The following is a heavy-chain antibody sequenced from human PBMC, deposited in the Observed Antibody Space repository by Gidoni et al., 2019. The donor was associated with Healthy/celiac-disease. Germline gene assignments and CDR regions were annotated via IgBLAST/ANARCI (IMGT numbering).Heavy chain of an antibody. V-gene: IGHV1-3*01. CDR1: GYTFTSYA. CDR3: AREYYDILTGYSNPIDY. Sequence: QVQLVQSGAEVKKPGASVKVSCTASGYTFTSYAMHWVRQAPGQRLEWMGWINSGNGNTKYSQKFQGRVTITRDTSASTAYMELSSLRSEDTAVYYCAREYYDILTGYSNPIDYWGQGTLVTVSS. D-gene: IGHD3-9*01. J-gene: IGHJ4*02. CDR2: INSGNGNT.